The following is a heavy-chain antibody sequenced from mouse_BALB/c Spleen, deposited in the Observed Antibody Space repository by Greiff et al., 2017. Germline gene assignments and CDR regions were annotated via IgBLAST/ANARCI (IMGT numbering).Heavy chain of an antibody. CDR1: GYSITSDYA. CDR2: ISYSGST. D-gene: IGHD2-2*01. J-gene: IGHJ4*01. CDR3: ARRWLPLYAMDY. V-gene: IGHV3-2*02. Sequence: EVQLQESGPGLVKPSQSLSLTCTVTGYSITSDYAWNWIRQFPGNKLEWMGYISYSGSTSYNPSLKSRISITRDTSKNQFFLQLNSVTTEDTATYYCARRWLPLYAMDYWGQGTSVTVSS.